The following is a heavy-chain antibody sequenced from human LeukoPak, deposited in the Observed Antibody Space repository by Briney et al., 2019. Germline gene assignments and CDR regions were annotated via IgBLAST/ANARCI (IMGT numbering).Heavy chain of an antibody. CDR2: ISNDGSNK. CDR3: ARVSSYGSTHPDY. D-gene: IGHD5-18*01. CDR1: GFTFNKYA. Sequence: GGSLRLSCAASGFTFNKYAMHWVRQAPGKGLQWVAVISNDGSNKYYADSVKGRFTISRDNAKSSLYLQMNSLRAEDTAVYYCARVSSYGSTHPDYWGQGTLVTVSS. J-gene: IGHJ4*02. V-gene: IGHV3-30*03.